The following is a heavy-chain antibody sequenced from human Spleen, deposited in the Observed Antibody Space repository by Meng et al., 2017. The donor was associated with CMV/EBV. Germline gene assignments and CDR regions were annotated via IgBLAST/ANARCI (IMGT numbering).Heavy chain of an antibody. V-gene: IGHV4-59*01. J-gene: IGHJ4*02. Sequence: SETLSLTCTVSGGSISSYYWSWIRQPPGKGLEWIGYIYYSGSTNYNPSLKSRVTISVDTSKNQFSLKLSSVTAADTAVYYCARTVYNWTALDYWGQGTLVTVSS. D-gene: IGHD1-1*01. CDR2: IYYSGST. CDR1: GGSISSYY. CDR3: ARTVYNWTALDY.